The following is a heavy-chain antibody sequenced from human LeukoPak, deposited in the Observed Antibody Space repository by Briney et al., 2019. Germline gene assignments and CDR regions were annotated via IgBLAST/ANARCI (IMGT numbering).Heavy chain of an antibody. CDR2: IRYDGSNK. J-gene: IGHJ3*02. D-gene: IGHD3-10*01. CDR1: GFTFSNHG. Sequence: GGTLRLSCAASGFTFSNHGMHWVRQAPGKGLEWVAFIRYDGSNKYYADSVKGRFTISRDNSKNTLYLQMNSLRAEDTAVYYCAKDSITMVRGVQCGAFGIWGQGTMVTVSS. CDR3: AKDSITMVRGVQCGAFGI. V-gene: IGHV3-30*02.